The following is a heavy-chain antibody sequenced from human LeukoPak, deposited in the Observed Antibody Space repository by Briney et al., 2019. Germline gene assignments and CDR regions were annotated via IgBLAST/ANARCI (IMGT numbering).Heavy chain of an antibody. CDR2: ISSSGSAI. CDR3: ATPYGSGSYWAPYYMDV. D-gene: IGHD3-10*01. CDR1: GFSFNSYT. J-gene: IGHJ6*03. Sequence: GGSLRLSCAASGFSFNSYTMNWVRQAPGKGLEWVSYISSSGSAICYADSVKGRFTISRDNAKNSLYLQMNSLRAEDTAVYYCATPYGSGSYWAPYYMDVWGKGTTVTVSS. V-gene: IGHV3-48*01.